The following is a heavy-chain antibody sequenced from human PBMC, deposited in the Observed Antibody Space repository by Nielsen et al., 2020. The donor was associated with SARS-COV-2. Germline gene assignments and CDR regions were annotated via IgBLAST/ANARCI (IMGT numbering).Heavy chain of an antibody. V-gene: IGHV6-1*01. Sequence: SQTLSLTCAISGDSVSSNSAAWNWIRQSPSRGLEWLGRTYYRSKWYNDYAVSVKSRITINPDTSKNQFSLQLNSVTPEDTAVYYCARGVRKPIIAAAGRRTNYYHYGMDVWGQGTTVTVSS. CDR2: TYYRSKWYN. CDR3: ARGVRKPIIAAAGRRTNYYHYGMDV. J-gene: IGHJ6*02. CDR1: GDSVSSNSAA. D-gene: IGHD6-13*01.